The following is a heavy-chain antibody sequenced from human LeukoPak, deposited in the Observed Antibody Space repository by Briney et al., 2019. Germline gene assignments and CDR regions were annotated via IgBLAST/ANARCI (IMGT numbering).Heavy chain of an antibody. J-gene: IGHJ4*02. D-gene: IGHD6-13*01. Sequence: GASVKVSCKVSGYTLTELSMHWVRQAPGQGLEWMGIINPSGGSTSYAQKFQGRVTMTRDTSTSTVYMELSSLRSEDTAVYYCAREYSSSFKGFDYWGQGTLVTVSS. CDR2: INPSGGST. CDR1: GYTLTELS. CDR3: AREYSSSFKGFDY. V-gene: IGHV1-46*01.